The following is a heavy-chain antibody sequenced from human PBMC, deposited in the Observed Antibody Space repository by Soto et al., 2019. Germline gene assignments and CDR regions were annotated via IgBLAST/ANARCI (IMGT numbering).Heavy chain of an antibody. CDR1: GYTFTNYY. D-gene: IGHD3-10*01. CDR2: INPNNGST. V-gene: IGHV1-2*02. CDR3: ARVKERASVSLPNDYCLDV. J-gene: IGHJ6*02. Sequence: ASVKVSCKASGYTFTNYYMHWVRQAPREGLEWMVWINPNNGSTHYAQRFQGSATMTTDTFSSTAYMVLARLKNDDTAAFYCARVKERASVSLPNDYCLDVWGQGTTVTVSS.